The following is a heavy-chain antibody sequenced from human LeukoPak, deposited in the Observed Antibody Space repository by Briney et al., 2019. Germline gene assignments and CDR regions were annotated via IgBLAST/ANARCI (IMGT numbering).Heavy chain of an antibody. CDR1: GGSISSSNW. CDR2: IYHSGST. D-gene: IGHD1-7*01. Sequence: PSETLSLTCAVSGGSISSSNWWSWVRPPPGKGLEWIGEIYHSGSTNYNPSLKSRVTISVDTSKNQFSLKLTSVTAADTAVYYCVREGQPANYNWFDPWGQGTLVTVSS. J-gene: IGHJ5*02. V-gene: IGHV4-4*02. CDR3: VREGQPANYNWFDP.